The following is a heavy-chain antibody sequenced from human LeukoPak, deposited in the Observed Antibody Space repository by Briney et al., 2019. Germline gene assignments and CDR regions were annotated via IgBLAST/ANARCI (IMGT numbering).Heavy chain of an antibody. CDR3: ARVDTTMVNFDY. J-gene: IGHJ4*02. D-gene: IGHD5-18*01. V-gene: IGHV1-2*02. Sequence: ASLKVSCKASGYTFTGYYMHWVRQAPGQGLEWMGWINPNSGGTNYAQKFQGRVTMTRDTSISTAYMELSRLRSDDTAVYYCARVDTTMVNFDYWGQGTLVTVSS. CDR1: GYTFTGYY. CDR2: INPNSGGT.